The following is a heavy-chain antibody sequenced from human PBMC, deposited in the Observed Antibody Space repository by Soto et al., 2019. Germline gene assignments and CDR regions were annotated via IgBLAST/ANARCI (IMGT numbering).Heavy chain of an antibody. CDR2: VSHDGRNT. D-gene: IGHD6-19*01. CDR3: AKGGRKWLVTSDFNY. Sequence: VQLVESGGGVVQPGRSLRLSCAASGFTFSDYAMHWVRQAPGKGLEWVAVVSHDGRNTHYADSVKGRFTISRDSSKNSVPLEMTSRRAEDTAVYYCAKGGRKWLVTSDFNYWGQGALVTVSS. CDR1: GFTFSDYA. V-gene: IGHV3-30*18. J-gene: IGHJ4*02.